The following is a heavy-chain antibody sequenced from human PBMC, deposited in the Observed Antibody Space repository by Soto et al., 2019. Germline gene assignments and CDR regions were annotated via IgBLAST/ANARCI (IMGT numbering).Heavy chain of an antibody. J-gene: IGHJ4*02. Sequence: RSLTCAVSGDSVTSNVWWSWVRQPPGKGLEWIGEAYHNGLTDYNPSLKSRVTMSVDTSKNEFSLKLTSLTAADTAIYYCARDAAVPGESDRFDYWGQGTLVTVS. CDR2: AYHNGLT. CDR3: ARDAAVPGESDRFDY. D-gene: IGHD6-19*01. CDR1: GDSVTSNVW. V-gene: IGHV4-4*02.